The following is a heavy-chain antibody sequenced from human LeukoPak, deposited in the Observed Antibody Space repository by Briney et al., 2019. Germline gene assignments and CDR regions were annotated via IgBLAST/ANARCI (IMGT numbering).Heavy chain of an antibody. CDR2: ISYDGSNK. J-gene: IGHJ6*04. V-gene: IGHV3-30*04. D-gene: IGHD5-12*01. CDR1: GFTFSSYA. CDR3: ARGEVDIVATIRSDYYYYYGMDV. Sequence: TGGSLRLSCAASGFTFSSYAMHWVRQAPGKGLEWVAVISYDGSNKYYADSVKGRFTISRDNSKNTLYLQMNSLRAEDTAVYYCARGEVDIVATIRSDYYYYYGMDVWGKGTTVTVSS.